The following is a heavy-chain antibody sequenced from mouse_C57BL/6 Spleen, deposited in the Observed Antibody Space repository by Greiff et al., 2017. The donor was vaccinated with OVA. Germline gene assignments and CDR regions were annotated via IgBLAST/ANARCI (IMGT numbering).Heavy chain of an antibody. CDR2: INPGSGGT. J-gene: IGHJ2*01. CDR3: ARSGLDYYGSSYVFDY. CDR1: GYAFTNYL. Sequence: QVQLQQSGAELVRPGTSVKVSCKASGYAFTNYLIEWVKQRPGQGLEWIGVINPGSGGTNYNEKFKGKATLTADKSSSTAYMQLSSLTSEDSAVYFCARSGLDYYGSSYVFDYWGQGTTLTVSS. D-gene: IGHD1-1*01. V-gene: IGHV1-54*01.